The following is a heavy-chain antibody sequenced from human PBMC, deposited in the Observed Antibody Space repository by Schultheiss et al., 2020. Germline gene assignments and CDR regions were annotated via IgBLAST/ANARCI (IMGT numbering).Heavy chain of an antibody. D-gene: IGHD4-11*01. J-gene: IGHJ6*02. CDR1: GGSISSGGYY. V-gene: IGHV4-31*03. CDR3: ARDDYSNYINGMDV. CDR2: IYYSGST. Sequence: SETLSLTCTVSGGSISSGGYYWSWIRQHPGKGLEWIGYIYYSGSTYYNPSLKSRVTISVDTSKNQFSLKLSSVTAADTAVYYCARDDYSNYINGMDVWGQGTTVTVSS.